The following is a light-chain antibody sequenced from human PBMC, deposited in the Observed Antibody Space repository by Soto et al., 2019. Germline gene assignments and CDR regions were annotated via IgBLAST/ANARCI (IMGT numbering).Light chain of an antibody. CDR2: GAS. CDR1: QSVSSD. V-gene: IGKV3-15*01. J-gene: IGKJ1*01. Sequence: EIVMTQSPATLSVSPGERATLSCRASQSVSSDLAGYQQKPGQAPRLLIYGASTSATGIPARCSGSGSGTEFTLTISSLQSEDFAIYYCQQYNNWRWTFGQGTKVEI. CDR3: QQYNNWRWT.